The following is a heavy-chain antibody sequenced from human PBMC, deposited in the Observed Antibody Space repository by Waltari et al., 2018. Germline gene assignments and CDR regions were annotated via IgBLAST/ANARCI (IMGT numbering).Heavy chain of an antibody. D-gene: IGHD6-13*01. CDR2: IKEDGSEK. J-gene: IGHJ4*02. CDR3: ATTAAVTFHY. Sequence: EVQLVESGGGLVQPGGSLRLSCAAPGFPFSTSWISWVRQAPGKGLEWVAIIKEDGSEKYYVDSVKGRFTISRDNAKNSLFLQMNSLTAADTAVYYCATTAAVTFHYWGQGTLVTVSS. CDR1: GFPFSTSW. V-gene: IGHV3-7*01.